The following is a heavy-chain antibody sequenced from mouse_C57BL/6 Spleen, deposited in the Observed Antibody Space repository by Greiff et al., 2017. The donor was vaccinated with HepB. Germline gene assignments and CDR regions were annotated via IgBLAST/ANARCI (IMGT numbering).Heavy chain of an antibody. J-gene: IGHJ1*03. D-gene: IGHD1-1*01. CDR2: INPNNGGT. Sequence: EVKLQESGPELVKPGASVKIPCKASGYTFTDYNMDWVKQSHGKSLEWMGDINPNNGGTIYNQKFKGKATLTVDKSSSTAYMELRSLTSEDTAVYYCARSLYYYGSSYPWYFDVWGTGPTVTVSS. V-gene: IGHV1-18*01. CDR3: ARSLYYYGSSYPWYFDV. CDR1: GYTFTDYN.